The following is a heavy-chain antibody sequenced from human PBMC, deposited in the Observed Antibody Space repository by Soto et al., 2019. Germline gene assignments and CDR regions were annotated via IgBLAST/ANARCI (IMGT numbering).Heavy chain of an antibody. Sequence: QVQLVESGGGVVQPGRSLRLSCAASGFTFSSYGMHWVRQAPGKGLEWVAMIWYDGSNENYADSVKGRFTISRDNSKNTLYLQMNSLRAEDTAVYYWARERRFLEWSVSYGMDVWGQGTTVTVSS. CDR3: ARERRFLEWSVSYGMDV. J-gene: IGHJ6*02. D-gene: IGHD3-3*01. CDR2: IWYDGSNE. V-gene: IGHV3-33*01. CDR1: GFTFSSYG.